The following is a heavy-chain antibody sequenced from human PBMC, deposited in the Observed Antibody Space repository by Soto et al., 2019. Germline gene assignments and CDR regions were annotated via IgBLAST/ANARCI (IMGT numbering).Heavy chain of an antibody. D-gene: IGHD2-15*01. V-gene: IGHV1-69*12. CDR2: IIPIFGTA. CDR1: GGTFSSYA. Sequence: QVQLVQSGAEVKKPGSSVKVSCKASGGTFSSYAISWVRQAPGQGLEWMGGIIPIFGTANYAQKFQGRVTITADESTSTAYMELSSLRSEDTAVYYCARGVSSGGSCYSCYYYGMDVCGQGTTVTVAS. CDR3: ARGVSSGGSCYSCYYYGMDV. J-gene: IGHJ6*02.